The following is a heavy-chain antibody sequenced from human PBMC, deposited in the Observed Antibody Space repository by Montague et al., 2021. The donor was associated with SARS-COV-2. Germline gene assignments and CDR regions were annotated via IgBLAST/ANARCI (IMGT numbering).Heavy chain of an antibody. V-gene: IGHV3-11*03. CDR1: GFTFSDFY. Sequence: SLRLSCAGSGFTFSDFYINWVRQAPGKGLEWLSFITGTNNGIRYSDSVKGRFTVSRDNAHSSVYLHLDSLTAEDTAVCYCARSLFYGSGGYFDFWGQGTLVAVSS. CDR2: ITGTNNGI. D-gene: IGHD3-10*01. CDR3: ARSLFYGSGGYFDF. J-gene: IGHJ4*02.